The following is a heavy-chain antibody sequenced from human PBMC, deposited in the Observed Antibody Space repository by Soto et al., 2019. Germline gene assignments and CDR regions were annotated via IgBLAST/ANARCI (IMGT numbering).Heavy chain of an antibody. CDR2: ISSYNGDT. CDR3: AKDLWAGSSWYATYDAFDI. V-gene: IGHV1-18*01. D-gene: IGHD6-13*01. Sequence: SVKVSCKASGYTFTRSGISWVRQAPGQGPEWMGWISSYNGDTNYAQTFQGRVTMTTDTSTSTAYMELRSLRSDDTAVYYCAKDLWAGSSWYATYDAFDIWGQGTMVTVSS. CDR1: GYTFTRSG. J-gene: IGHJ3*02.